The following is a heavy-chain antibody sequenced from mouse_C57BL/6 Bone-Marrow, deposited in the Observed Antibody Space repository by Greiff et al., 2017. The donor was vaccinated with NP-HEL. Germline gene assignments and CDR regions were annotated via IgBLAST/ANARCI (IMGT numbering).Heavy chain of an antibody. Sequence: EVQLQQSGPELVKPGASVKISCKASGYTFTDYYMNWVKQSHGKSLEWIGDVNPNNGGTSYNQKFKGKATLTVDKSSSTAYMELRSLTSEDSAVYYCARDGKVGSSYWYFDVWGTGTTVTVSS. CDR2: VNPNNGGT. CDR1: GYTFTDYY. D-gene: IGHD1-1*01. V-gene: IGHV1-26*01. J-gene: IGHJ1*03. CDR3: ARDGKVGSSYWYFDV.